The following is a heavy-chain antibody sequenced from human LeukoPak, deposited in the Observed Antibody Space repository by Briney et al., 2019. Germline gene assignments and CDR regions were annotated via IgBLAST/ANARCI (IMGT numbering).Heavy chain of an antibody. CDR1: GFTFSYYW. V-gene: IGHV3-7*01. Sequence: GGSLSLLCAASGFTFSYYWMRWLGQAAEEGLECVAYIRKDGNEEYYVDSVKGRFTISRDNAQISLYLQICSMSAEDTSVYYCAGLDTIMVRDAGYWGQGTLVIVSS. CDR3: AGLDTIMVRDAGY. D-gene: IGHD5-18*01. J-gene: IGHJ4*02. CDR2: IRKDGNEE.